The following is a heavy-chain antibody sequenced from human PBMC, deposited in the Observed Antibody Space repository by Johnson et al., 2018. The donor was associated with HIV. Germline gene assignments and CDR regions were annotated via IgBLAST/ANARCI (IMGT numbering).Heavy chain of an antibody. CDR2: ISYDGSNK. Sequence: QVQLVESGGGLVQPGGSLRLSCAASGITVSSYAMHWVRQAPGKGLEWVAVISYDGSNKYYADSVKGRFTISRDNSKNTLYLQMNSLRAEDTAVYYCAREGAAAGPTDAFDIWGQGTMVTVSP. D-gene: IGHD6-13*01. CDR3: AREGAAAGPTDAFDI. V-gene: IGHV3-30-3*01. CDR1: GITVSSYA. J-gene: IGHJ3*02.